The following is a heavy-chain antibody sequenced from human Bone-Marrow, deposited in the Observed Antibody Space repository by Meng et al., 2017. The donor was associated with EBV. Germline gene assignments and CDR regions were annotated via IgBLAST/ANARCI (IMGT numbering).Heavy chain of an antibody. D-gene: IGHD3-3*01. J-gene: IGHJ4*02. V-gene: IGHV1-18*01. CDR3: ARLPITIFGVVLYYFDY. Sequence: QVQLVQSVAEVKKPGASVKVSCKASGYTFTSYGISWVRQAPGQGLEWMGWISAYNGNTNYAQKLRGRVTMATDTSTSTAYMELRSLRSDDTAVYYCARLPITIFGVVLYYFDYWGQGTLVTVSS. CDR2: ISAYNGNT. CDR1: GYTFTSYG.